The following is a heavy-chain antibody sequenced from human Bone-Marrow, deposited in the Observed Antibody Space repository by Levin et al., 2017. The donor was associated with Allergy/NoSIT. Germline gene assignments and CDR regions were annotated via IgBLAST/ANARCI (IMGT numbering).Heavy chain of an antibody. CDR1: GSSMSFSV. J-gene: IGHJ5*01. Sequence: ASQTLSLTCSVSGSSMSFSVWNWFRKSPGKGLEWIGYNHDGEKTKYNPSLEGRVTISVDTSRSQVFLWLRSVTAADTAVYYCARDVEGSGRYLRLDSWGQGKLVTVSS. V-gene: IGHV4-59*01. CDR2: NHDGEKT. D-gene: IGHD3-10*01. CDR3: ARDVEGSGRYLRLDS.